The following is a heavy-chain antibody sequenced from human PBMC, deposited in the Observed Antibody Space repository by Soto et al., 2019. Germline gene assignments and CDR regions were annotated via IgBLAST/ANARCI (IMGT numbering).Heavy chain of an antibody. D-gene: IGHD3-22*01. CDR3: AKSRYSDSSGDFYDY. CDR1: AFTFNNYA. Sequence: GGSLRLSCAASAFTFNNYAMSWVRQAPGKGLEWVSGIGGSGRTTYYADSVKGRFTISRDNSNNTLFLQMNSLRAEDTAVYYCAKSRYSDSSGDFYDYWGQGTLVTVS. J-gene: IGHJ4*02. CDR2: IGGSGRTT. V-gene: IGHV3-23*01.